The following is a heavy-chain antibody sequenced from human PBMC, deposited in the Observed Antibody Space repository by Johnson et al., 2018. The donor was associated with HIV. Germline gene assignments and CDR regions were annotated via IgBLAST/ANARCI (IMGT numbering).Heavy chain of an antibody. Sequence: VQLVESGGGLVQPGGSLRLSCAASGFTFSSYAMSWVRQAPGKGLEWVSDINWNGGRKGYVDSVKGRFTISRDNSKNTLYLQMNSLRAEDTAVYYCAKGAIIRDAFDIWGQGTMVTVSS. CDR1: GFTFSSYA. CDR2: INWNGGRK. V-gene: IGHV3-23*04. D-gene: IGHD4-17*01. CDR3: AKGAIIRDAFDI. J-gene: IGHJ3*02.